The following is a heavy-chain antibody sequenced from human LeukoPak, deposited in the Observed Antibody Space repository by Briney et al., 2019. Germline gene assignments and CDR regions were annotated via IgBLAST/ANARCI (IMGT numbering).Heavy chain of an antibody. J-gene: IGHJ4*02. D-gene: IGHD2-15*01. CDR2: INQDGSEK. CDR3: ARDHVVDGLVFDY. Sequence: GGPLRLSCAASGFTFSSHWMSWVRQAPRKGLEWVANINQDGSEKYYVDSVKGRFTISRDNTKNSLYLQMNSLRAEDTAIYYCARDHVVDGLVFDYWGQGALVTVSS. CDR1: GFTFSSHW. V-gene: IGHV3-7*03.